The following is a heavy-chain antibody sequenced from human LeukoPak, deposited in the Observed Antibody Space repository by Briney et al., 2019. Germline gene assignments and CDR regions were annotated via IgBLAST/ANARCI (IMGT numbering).Heavy chain of an antibody. CDR3: ARGPLEWLFWEPYYMDV. D-gene: IGHD3-3*01. CDR1: GGTFSSYA. Sequence: SVKVSCKASGGTFSSYAISWVRQAPGQGLEWMGGIIPIFGTANYAQKFQGRVTITADESTSTAYMELSSLRSEDTAVYYCARGPLEWLFWEPYYMDVWGKGTTVTVSS. V-gene: IGHV1-69*13. J-gene: IGHJ6*03. CDR2: IIPIFGTA.